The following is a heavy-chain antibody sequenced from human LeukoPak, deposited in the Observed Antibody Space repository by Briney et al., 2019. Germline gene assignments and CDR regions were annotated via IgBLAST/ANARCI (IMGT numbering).Heavy chain of an antibody. CDR3: ARAWRNPAFDY. D-gene: IGHD5-12*01. V-gene: IGHV1-8*03. CDR1: GYTFTSYD. J-gene: IGHJ4*02. CDR2: MNPNTGNT. Sequence: ASVKVSCKAYGYTFTSYDINWVRQATGQGLEWMGWMNPNTGNTGYAHKFQGRVTITRNTSISTAYMELSSLRSEDTAVYYCARAWRNPAFDYWGQGTLVTVSS.